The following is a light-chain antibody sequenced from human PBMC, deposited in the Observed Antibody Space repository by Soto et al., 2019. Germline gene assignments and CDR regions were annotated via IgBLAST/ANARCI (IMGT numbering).Light chain of an antibody. CDR1: SSDVGGYNF. CDR2: DVT. J-gene: IGLJ1*01. V-gene: IGLV2-14*01. Sequence: QSVLTQPASVSGSPGQSITISCTGTSSDVGGYNFVSWYLQHPDKAPKLMIYDVTNRPSGVSNRFSGSKSGNTASLTISGLQAEDEADYYCSSYTSISTYVFGTGTKVTVL. CDR3: SSYTSISTYV.